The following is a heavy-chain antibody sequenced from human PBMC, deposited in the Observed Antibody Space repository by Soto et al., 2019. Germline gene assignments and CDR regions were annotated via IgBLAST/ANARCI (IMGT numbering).Heavy chain of an antibody. J-gene: IGHJ6*03. V-gene: IGHV1-69*02. CDR2: IIPILGIA. D-gene: IGHD5-18*01. CDR3: ARVRYSYGYEDYYYYYMDV. CDR1: GGTFSSYT. Sequence: VSCKASGGTFSSYTISWVRQAPGQGLEWMGRIIPILGIANYAQKFQGRVTITADKSTSTAYMELSSLRSEDTAVYYCARVRYSYGYEDYYYYYMDVWGKGTTVTVSS.